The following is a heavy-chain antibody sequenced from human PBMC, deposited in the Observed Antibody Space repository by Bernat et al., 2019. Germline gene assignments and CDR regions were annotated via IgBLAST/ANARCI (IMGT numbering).Heavy chain of an antibody. Sequence: EVQLVESGGGLVQPGRSLRLSCAASGCTFDDYAMHWVRQAPGKGLERVSGISWNSGSIGYADSVKGRFTISRDNAKNSLYLQMNSLRAEDTALYYCAKDSYYYDSSGYLHYWGQGTLVTVSS. V-gene: IGHV3-9*01. J-gene: IGHJ4*02. D-gene: IGHD3-22*01. CDR2: ISWNSGSI. CDR1: GCTFDDYA. CDR3: AKDSYYYDSSGYLHY.